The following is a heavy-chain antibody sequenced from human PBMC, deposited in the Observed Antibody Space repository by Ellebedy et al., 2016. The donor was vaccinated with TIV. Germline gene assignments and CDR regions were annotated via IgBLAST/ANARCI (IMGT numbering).Heavy chain of an antibody. CDR2: ISGSGGST. V-gene: IGHV3-23*01. J-gene: IGHJ5*02. D-gene: IGHD3-10*01. CDR3: AKDPVYGSGGRWFDP. Sequence: GESLKISXAASGFTFSSYAMSWVRQAPGKGLEWVSAISGSGGSTYYADSVKGRFTISRDNSKNTLYLQMNSLRAEDTAVYYCAKDPVYGSGGRWFDPWGQGTLVTVSS. CDR1: GFTFSSYA.